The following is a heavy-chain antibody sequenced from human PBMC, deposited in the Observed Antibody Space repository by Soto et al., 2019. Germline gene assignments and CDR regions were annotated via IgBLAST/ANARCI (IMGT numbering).Heavy chain of an antibody. Sequence: VGSLRLSCSASGFTFISYAIHCFRQCPVKVLEYVSALSGDGRSTYYADSVKGRFTVFRDNSKNTLFLQMSSLRVEDTAVYYCVKGNWAYSYNNWFDPWGQGTLVTAPQ. D-gene: IGHD5-18*01. CDR3: VKGNWAYSYNNWFDP. CDR2: LSGDGRST. J-gene: IGHJ5*02. V-gene: IGHV3-64D*06. CDR1: GFTFISYA.